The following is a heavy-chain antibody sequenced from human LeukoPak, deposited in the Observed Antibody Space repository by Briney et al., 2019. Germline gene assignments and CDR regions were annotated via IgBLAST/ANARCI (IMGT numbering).Heavy chain of an antibody. CDR1: GFVFTGYG. V-gene: IGHV1-18*01. CDR2: ISANDGKI. Sequence: ASVNVSCKASGFVFTGYGFTWVRQAPGQGLEWMGWISANDGKIHYSERHQGRMTMSTDTVTSTVYMELRSLRSDDTAVYYCARELHVERDDYWGQGTLVTVSS. D-gene: IGHD1-1*01. J-gene: IGHJ4*02. CDR3: ARELHVERDDY.